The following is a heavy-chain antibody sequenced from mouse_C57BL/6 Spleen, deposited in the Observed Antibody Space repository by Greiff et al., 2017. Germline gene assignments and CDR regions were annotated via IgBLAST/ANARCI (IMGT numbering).Heavy chain of an antibody. Sequence: QVQLQQSGPELVKPGASVKISCKASGYAFSSSWMNWVKQRPGKGLEWIGRIYPGDGDTNYNGKFKGKATLTADKSSSTAYMQLSSLTSEDSAVYFCARRDYDRLAYWGQGTLVTVSA. D-gene: IGHD2-4*01. J-gene: IGHJ3*01. CDR2: IYPGDGDT. CDR3: ARRDYDRLAY. V-gene: IGHV1-82*01. CDR1: GYAFSSSW.